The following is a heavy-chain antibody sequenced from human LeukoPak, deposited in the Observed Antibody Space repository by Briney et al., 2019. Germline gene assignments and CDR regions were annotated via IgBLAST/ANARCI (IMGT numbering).Heavy chain of an antibody. V-gene: IGHV3-66*01. CDR2: IYSGGTT. CDR1: GFTVTTNY. Sequence: GGSLRLSCAACGFTVTTNYITWVRQAPGKGLEWPSVIYSGGTTYYADSVKGRFTISRDNSKNTLYLQMNSLRAEDTAVYYCARDDPSGSYIDYWGQGTLVTVSS. D-gene: IGHD1-26*01. CDR3: ARDDPSGSYIDY. J-gene: IGHJ4*02.